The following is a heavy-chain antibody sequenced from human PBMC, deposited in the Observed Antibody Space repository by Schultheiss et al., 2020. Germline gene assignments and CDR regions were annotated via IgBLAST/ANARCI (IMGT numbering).Heavy chain of an antibody. V-gene: IGHV3-23*01. D-gene: IGHD6-13*01. J-gene: IGHJ4*02. CDR1: GFTFSSYA. Sequence: GESLKISCAASGFTFSSYAMSWVRQAPGKGLEWVSAISGSGGSTYYADSVKGRFTISRDNSKNTLYLQMNSLRAEDTAVYYCANPVSSSWPDFDYWGQGTLVTVSS. CDR2: ISGSGGST. CDR3: ANPVSSSWPDFDY.